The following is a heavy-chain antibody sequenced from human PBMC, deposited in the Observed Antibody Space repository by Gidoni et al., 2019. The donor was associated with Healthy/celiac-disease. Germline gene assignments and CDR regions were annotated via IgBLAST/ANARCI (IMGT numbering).Heavy chain of an antibody. V-gene: IGHV3-72*01. CDR3: ARVGDYNRPFDY. D-gene: IGHD4-17*01. J-gene: IGHJ4*02. Sequence: EVQLVESGGGLVQPGGSLRLSCAASGFTFSDHYMDWVRQAPGKGLEWVGRTRNKANSYTTEYAASVKGRFTISRDDSKNSLYLQMNSLKTEDTAVYYCARVGDYNRPFDYWGQGTLVTVSS. CDR2: TRNKANSYTT. CDR1: GFTFSDHY.